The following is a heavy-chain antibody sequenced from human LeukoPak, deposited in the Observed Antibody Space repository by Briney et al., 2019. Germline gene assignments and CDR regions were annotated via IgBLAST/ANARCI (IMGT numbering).Heavy chain of an antibody. CDR3: ARDHSYSVVPAAVKWDTAMVGFYMDV. Sequence: GASVKVSCKASGYTFTSYGISWVRQAPGQGLEWMGWISAYNGNTNYAQKLQGRVTMTTDTSTSTAYMELRSLRSDDTAVYYCARDHSYSVVPAAVKWDTAMVGFYMDVWGKGTTVTVSS. CDR2: ISAYNGNT. CDR1: GYTFTSYG. D-gene: IGHD2-2*01. V-gene: IGHV1-18*01. J-gene: IGHJ6*03.